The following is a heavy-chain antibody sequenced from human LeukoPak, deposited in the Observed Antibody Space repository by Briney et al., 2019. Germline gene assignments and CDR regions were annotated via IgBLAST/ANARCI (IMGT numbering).Heavy chain of an antibody. CDR3: AKREYSSSSLAPTTGGYLY. V-gene: IGHV3-23*01. J-gene: IGHJ4*02. D-gene: IGHD6-6*01. CDR1: GFTFSSYA. Sequence: PGGSLRLSCAASGFTFSSYAMSWVRQAPGKGLEWVSAISGSGGSTYYADSVKGRFTISRDNSKNTLYLQMNSLRAEDTAVYYCAKREYSSSSLAPTTGGYLYWGQGTLVTVSS. CDR2: ISGSGGST.